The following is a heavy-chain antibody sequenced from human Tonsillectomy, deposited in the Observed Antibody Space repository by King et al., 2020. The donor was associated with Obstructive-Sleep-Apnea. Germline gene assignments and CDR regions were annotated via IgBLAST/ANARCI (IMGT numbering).Heavy chain of an antibody. CDR1: GFTVSSNY. J-gene: IGHJ4*02. CDR2: IYSGGDT. D-gene: IGHD2-21*02. Sequence: VQLVESGGGLVQPWGSLRLPCAASGFTVSSNYMSWVRQAPGKGLEWVSVIYSGGDTYYADSVKGRFTISRHNSKNTLYLQMNSLRAEDTAVYYCARRSKNYGDDLDYWGQGTLVTVSS. V-gene: IGHV3-53*04. CDR3: ARRSKNYGDDLDY.